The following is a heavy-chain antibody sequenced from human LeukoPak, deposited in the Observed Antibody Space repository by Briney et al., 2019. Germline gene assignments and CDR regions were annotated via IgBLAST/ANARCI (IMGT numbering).Heavy chain of an antibody. J-gene: IGHJ6*03. CDR3: ARVEEGYGSGRRENYYYYYMDV. CDR2: IYYSGST. D-gene: IGHD3-10*01. V-gene: IGHV4-59*01. Sequence: KPSETLSLTCTVSGGSISSYYWSWIRQPPGKGLEWIGYIYYSGSTNYNPSLKSRVTISVDTSKNQFSLKLSSVTAADTAVYYCARVEEGYGSGRRENYYYYYMDVWGKGTTVTISS. CDR1: GGSISSYY.